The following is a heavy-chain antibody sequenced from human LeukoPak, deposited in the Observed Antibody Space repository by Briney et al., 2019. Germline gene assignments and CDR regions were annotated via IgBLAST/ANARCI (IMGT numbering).Heavy chain of an antibody. Sequence: GGSLQISCQGAGYIFTTYWIGWVRPLPGKGLEWMGIIYPGDSDTRYSPSFQGQVTISVDKSISTAYLQWSSLTASDTAIYFCARASGGSSWSYLDSWGQGTLVTVSS. CDR1: GYIFTTYW. J-gene: IGHJ4*02. CDR2: IYPGDSDT. D-gene: IGHD6-13*01. V-gene: IGHV5-51*01. CDR3: ARASGGSSWSYLDS.